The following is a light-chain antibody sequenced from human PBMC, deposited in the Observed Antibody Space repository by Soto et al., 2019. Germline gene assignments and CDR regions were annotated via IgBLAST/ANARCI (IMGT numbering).Light chain of an antibody. CDR2: DVS. CDR1: SSDVGGYSY. CDR3: ASYTPSSTYV. Sequence: QSVLTQPASVSGSPGQSIAISCTGTSSDVGGYSYVSWYQRQPGKAPKLVISDVSNRPSGVSDRFSGSKSGNTASLTISGFQTEDEADYYCASYTPSSTYVLGTGTKVPAL. V-gene: IGLV2-14*01. J-gene: IGLJ1*01.